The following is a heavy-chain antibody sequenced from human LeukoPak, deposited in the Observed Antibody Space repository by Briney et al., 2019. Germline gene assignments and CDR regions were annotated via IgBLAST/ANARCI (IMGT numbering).Heavy chain of an antibody. V-gene: IGHV5-51*01. D-gene: IGHD6-13*01. CDR2: IYPGDSDT. J-gene: IGHJ4*02. CDR1: GSIFTSYW. CDR3: ARGYSFPLNFDS. Sequence: PGESLEISCKGSGSIFTSYWSGWGRRLPGKGQERMGIIYPGDSDTRYSPSFQGQVTISADKSISTAYLQCSSLKASDTAMYCCARGYSFPLNFDSGGQGTLVTVSS.